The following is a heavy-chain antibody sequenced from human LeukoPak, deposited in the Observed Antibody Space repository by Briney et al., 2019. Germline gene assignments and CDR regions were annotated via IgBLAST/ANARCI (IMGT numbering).Heavy chain of an antibody. CDR2: IYYSGST. J-gene: IGHJ3*02. CDR3: AREKTTVTTTNAFDI. D-gene: IGHD4-17*01. V-gene: IGHV4-59*02. Sequence: SETLSLTCTVSGGSVSNYYWSWIRQSPGKGLEWIGYIYYSGSTNYNPSLKSRVTISVDTSKNQFSLKLSSVTAADTAVYYCAREKTTVTTTNAFDIWGQGTMVTVSS. CDR1: GGSVSNYY.